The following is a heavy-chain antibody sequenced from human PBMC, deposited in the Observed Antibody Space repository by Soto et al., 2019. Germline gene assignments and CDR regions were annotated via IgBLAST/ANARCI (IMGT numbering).Heavy chain of an antibody. CDR3: TTDWGECSSTSCYDAFDI. J-gene: IGHJ3*02. D-gene: IGHD2-2*01. V-gene: IGHV3-15*01. CDR2: IKSKTDGGTT. CDR1: GFTFSNAW. Sequence: GGSLRLSCAASGFTFSNAWMSWVRQAPGKGLEWVGRIKSKTDGGTTDYAAPVKGRFTISRDDSKNTLYLQMNSLKTEDTAVYYCTTDWGECSSTSCYDAFDIWGQGTMVTVSS.